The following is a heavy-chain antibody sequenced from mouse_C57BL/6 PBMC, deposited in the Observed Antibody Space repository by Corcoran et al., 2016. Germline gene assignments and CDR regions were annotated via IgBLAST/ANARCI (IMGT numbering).Heavy chain of an antibody. V-gene: IGHV9-3*01. CDR2: INTYSGVP. CDR1: GYTFTTYG. CDR3: ARGGTARAPGAMDY. Sequence: QIQLVQSGPELKKPGETVKISCKASGYTFTTYGMSWVKQAPGKGLKWMGWINTYSGVPTYADDFKGRFAFSLETSASTAYLQINNLKNEDTATDFCARGGTARAPGAMDYWGQGTSVTVSS. D-gene: IGHD3-2*01. J-gene: IGHJ4*01.